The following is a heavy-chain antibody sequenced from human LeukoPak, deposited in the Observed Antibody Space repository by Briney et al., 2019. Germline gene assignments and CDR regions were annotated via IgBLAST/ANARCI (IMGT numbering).Heavy chain of an antibody. CDR3: ARDFSPPTSTTAFDI. Sequence: PGGSLRLSCAASGFTFSSYAMHWVRQAPGKGLEWVAVISYDGSNKYYADSVKGRFTISRDNSKITLYLQMNSLRAEDTAVYYCARDFSPPTSTTAFDIWGQGTMVTVSS. V-gene: IGHV3-30-3*01. J-gene: IGHJ3*02. D-gene: IGHD2-2*01. CDR2: ISYDGSNK. CDR1: GFTFSSYA.